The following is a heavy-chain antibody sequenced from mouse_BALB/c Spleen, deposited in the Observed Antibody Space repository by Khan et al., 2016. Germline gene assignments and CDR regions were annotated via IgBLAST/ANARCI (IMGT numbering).Heavy chain of an antibody. CDR2: IDPENGDT. V-gene: IGHV14-4*02. J-gene: IGHJ4*01. Sequence: VQLQQSGAELVRSGASVKLSCTASGFNIKDYYMHWVKQRPEQGLEWIGWIDPENGDTEYAPKFQGKATMTADTSSNTAYLQLSSLTSEDTAVYDRKACDYNAMDYWGQGTSVTVSS. CDR1: GFNIKDYY. CDR3: KACDYNAMDY.